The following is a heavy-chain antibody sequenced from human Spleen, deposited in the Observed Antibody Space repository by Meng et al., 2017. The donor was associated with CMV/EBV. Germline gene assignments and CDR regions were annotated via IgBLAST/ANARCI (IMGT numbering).Heavy chain of an antibody. V-gene: IGHV3-23*01. J-gene: IGHJ4*02. CDR2: IRGSGDST. Sequence: GGSLRLSCAASGFTFSSYAMTWVRQAPGKGLEWVSTIRGSGDSTYYADSVKGRFTISRDNSKNTLYLQMNSLRAEDTAVYYCAKVRGASDFDYWGQGSLVTVSS. D-gene: IGHD3-3*01. CDR3: AKVRGASDFDY. CDR1: GFTFSSYA.